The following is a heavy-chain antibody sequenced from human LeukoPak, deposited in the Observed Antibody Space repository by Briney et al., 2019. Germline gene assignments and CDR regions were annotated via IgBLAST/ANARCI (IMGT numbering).Heavy chain of an antibody. D-gene: IGHD5-12*01. Sequence: SGPTLLKPTPTLTLTCTFSGFSLTTSGVGVGWIRQPPGKALEWLAFIYWDDDKRYRPSLKSRLTISKDTSKNQVVLTITDMDLVETATYYCVHGRYGGNLAYWGQGTRVTVSS. J-gene: IGHJ4*02. V-gene: IGHV2-5*02. CDR2: IYWDDDK. CDR3: VHGRYGGNLAY. CDR1: GFSLTTSGVG.